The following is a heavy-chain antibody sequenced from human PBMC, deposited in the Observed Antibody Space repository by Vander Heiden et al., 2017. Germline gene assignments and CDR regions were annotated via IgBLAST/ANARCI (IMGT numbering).Heavy chain of an antibody. V-gene: IGHV4-31*03. CDR3: ARGELMVYAISVYYYYGMDV. CDR1: GGSISSGGYY. Sequence: QVQLQESGPGLVKPSQTLSLTCTVSGGSISSGGYYWSWIRQHPGKGLEWIGYIHYSGSTYYNPSLKSRVTISVDTSKNQFSLKLSSVTAADTAVYYCARGELMVYAISVYYYYGMDVWGQGTTVTVSS. J-gene: IGHJ6*02. D-gene: IGHD2-8*01. CDR2: IHYSGST.